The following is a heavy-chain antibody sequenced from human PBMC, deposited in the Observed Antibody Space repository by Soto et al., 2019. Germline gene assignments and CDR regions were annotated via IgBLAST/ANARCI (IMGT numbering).Heavy chain of an antibody. J-gene: IGHJ6*02. CDR2: ISSSSSYI. Sequence: GGSLRLSCASSQLTLSTYTMNWVRQGPGKGLEWVSTISSSSSYIHYTDSVKGRFTISRDNAKSSLYLQMNSLRAEDTAVYYCARDVMMDVWGQGTTVTVSS. CDR3: ARDVMMDV. V-gene: IGHV3-21*01. D-gene: IGHD2-21*01. CDR1: QLTLSTYT.